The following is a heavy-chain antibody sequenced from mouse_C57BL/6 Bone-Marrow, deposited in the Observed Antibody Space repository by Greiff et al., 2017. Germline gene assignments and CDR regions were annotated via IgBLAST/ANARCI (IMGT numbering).Heavy chain of an antibody. Sequence: EVNVVESGEGLVKPGGSLKLSCAASGFTFSSYAMSWVRQTPEKRLEWVAYISSGGDYIYYADTVKGRFTISRDNARNTLYLQMSSLKSEDTAMYYCTRDSSGYDYAMDYWGQGTSVTVSS. CDR2: ISSGGDYI. CDR1: GFTFSSYA. CDR3: TRDSSGYDYAMDY. D-gene: IGHD3-2*02. J-gene: IGHJ4*01. V-gene: IGHV5-9-1*02.